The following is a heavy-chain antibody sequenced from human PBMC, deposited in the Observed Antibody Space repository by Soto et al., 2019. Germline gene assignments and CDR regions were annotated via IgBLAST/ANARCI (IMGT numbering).Heavy chain of an antibody. V-gene: IGHV1-69*01. CDR2: IITSFGIT. CDR1: GGPFSTYS. CDR3: ARGAVGVVPPDY. J-gene: IGHJ4*02. Sequence: QVQLVQSGAAVKKPGSSVRVSCKASGGPFSTYSFGWVRQAPGQGLEWMGGIITSFGITNYAEKFQGRVTFSADESARTVYMELSSLRSDDTAVYYCARGAVGVVPPDYWGQGTLVSVSS. D-gene: IGHD3-3*01.